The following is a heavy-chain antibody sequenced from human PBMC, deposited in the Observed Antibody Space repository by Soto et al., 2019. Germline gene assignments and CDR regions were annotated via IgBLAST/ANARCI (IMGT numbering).Heavy chain of an antibody. D-gene: IGHD2-15*01. CDR1: GFTIGSDA. J-gene: IGHJ5*02. Sequence: DVQLLQSGGGLVQPGGSLSLSCAAPGFTIGSDAMSWVRQAPGKGLEWVSAISGSGGYTLYADSVRGRFTISRDNSRNTLYLQMNSLRVEDTAIYYCAKGRTPACSGGSCTIRNGFDPWGQGTLVTVSS. CDR2: ISGSGGYT. CDR3: AKGRTPACSGGSCTIRNGFDP. V-gene: IGHV3-23*01.